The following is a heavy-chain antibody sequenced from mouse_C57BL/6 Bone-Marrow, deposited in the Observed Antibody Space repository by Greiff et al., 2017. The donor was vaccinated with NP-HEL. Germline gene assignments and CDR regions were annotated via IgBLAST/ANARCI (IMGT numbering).Heavy chain of an antibody. CDR3: AKKSYYGSSSWFAY. CDR2: LWRGGST. Sequence: QVQLKESGPGLVQPSQSLSITCTVSGFSLTSYGVHWVRQSPGKGLEWLGVLWRGGSTDYNAAFMSRLSITKDNSKSQVFFKMNSLQADDTAIYYCAKKSYYGSSSWFAYWGQGTLVTVSA. CDR1: GFSLTSYG. V-gene: IGHV2-5*01. D-gene: IGHD1-1*01. J-gene: IGHJ3*01.